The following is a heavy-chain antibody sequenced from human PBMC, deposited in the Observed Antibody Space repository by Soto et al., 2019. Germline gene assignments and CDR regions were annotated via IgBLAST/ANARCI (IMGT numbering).Heavy chain of an antibody. CDR1: GFTFSSYW. CDR2: INSDGSST. Sequence: PGGSLRLSCAASGFTFSSYWMHWVRQAPGKGLVWVSRINSDGSSTSYADSVKGRFTISRDNAKNTLYLQMNSLRAEDTAVYYYAVGCYYGSGSYYCYYYYGMAVWGQGTTVTVSS. D-gene: IGHD3-10*01. J-gene: IGHJ6*02. CDR3: AVGCYYGSGSYYCYYYYGMAV. V-gene: IGHV3-74*01.